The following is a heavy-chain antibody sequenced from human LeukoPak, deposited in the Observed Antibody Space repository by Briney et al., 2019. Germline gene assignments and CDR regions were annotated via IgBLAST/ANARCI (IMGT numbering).Heavy chain of an antibody. CDR3: ANSGWRQFDY. Sequence: SCKASGFTFSSYAMHWVRQAPGKGLEWVAVISYDGSNKYYADSVKGRFTISRDNSKNTLYLQMNSLRAEDTAVYYCANSGWRQFDYWGQGTLVTVSS. V-gene: IGHV3-30-3*02. D-gene: IGHD6-19*01. J-gene: IGHJ4*02. CDR2: ISYDGSNK. CDR1: GFTFSSYA.